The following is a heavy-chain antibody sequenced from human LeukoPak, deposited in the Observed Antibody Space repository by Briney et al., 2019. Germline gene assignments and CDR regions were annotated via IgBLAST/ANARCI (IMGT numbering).Heavy chain of an antibody. CDR1: GFTFSSYW. J-gene: IGHJ4*02. V-gene: IGHV3-74*01. Sequence: GGSLRLSCAASGFTFSSYWMHWVRQAPGKGLVWVSRINSDGSSTSYADSVKGRFTISRDNARNSLYLQMNSLRAEDTAVYYCARDNYDSSGPYYFDYWGQGTLVTVSS. CDR3: ARDNYDSSGPYYFDY. D-gene: IGHD3-22*01. CDR2: INSDGSST.